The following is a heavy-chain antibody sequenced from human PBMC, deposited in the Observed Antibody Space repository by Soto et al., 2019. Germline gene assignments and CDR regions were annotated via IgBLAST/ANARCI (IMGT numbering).Heavy chain of an antibody. CDR2: IYYCGST. CDR3: ARDHETGEGGSAY. CDR1: GGSISSGDYY. Sequence: QVQLQESGPGLVKPSQTLSLTCTVSGGSISSGDYYWGWIRQPPGKGLEWIGYIYYCGSTYYNPSRKGRVTISVDTSKDQFSLKLSSVTAADTAVYYCARDHETGEGGSAYWGQGTLVTVSS. D-gene: IGHD7-27*01. J-gene: IGHJ4*02. V-gene: IGHV4-30-4*01.